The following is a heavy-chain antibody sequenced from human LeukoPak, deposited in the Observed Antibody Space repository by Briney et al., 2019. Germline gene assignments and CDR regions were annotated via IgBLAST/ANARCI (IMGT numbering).Heavy chain of an antibody. CDR2: IISSSSYI. J-gene: IGHJ4*02. CDR3: AKDQGNYHYGDQGAFDY. D-gene: IGHD4-17*01. CDR1: GFTFSSYS. V-gene: IGHV3-21*01. Sequence: PGGSLRLSCAASGFTFSSYSMNWVRHAPGGGLEWVSSIISSSSYIYYADSVRGRFTISRDNAKNSLYLQMNSLRAEDTAVYYCAKDQGNYHYGDQGAFDYWGQGTLVTVSS.